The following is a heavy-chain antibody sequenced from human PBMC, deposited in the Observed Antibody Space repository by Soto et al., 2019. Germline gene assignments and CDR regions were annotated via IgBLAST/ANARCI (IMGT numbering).Heavy chain of an antibody. D-gene: IGHD3-9*01. V-gene: IGHV3-74*01. CDR1: GFPFSSYW. CDR3: AREYYGLLTGYYTDY. CDR2: ISGDGVTT. J-gene: IGHJ4*02. Sequence: EVQLVESGGDLVQRGGSLRLSCAASGFPFSSYWMHWVRHPPVKGLDWVARISGDGVTTYYADSVTGRFTVSRDNAKNTLSLQISGLRAEDTAVYYCAREYYGLLTGYYTDYGVQGTLVSVSS.